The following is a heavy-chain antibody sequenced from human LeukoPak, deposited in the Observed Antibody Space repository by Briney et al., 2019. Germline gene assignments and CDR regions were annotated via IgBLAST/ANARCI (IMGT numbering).Heavy chain of an antibody. D-gene: IGHD1-1*01. J-gene: IGHJ2*01. CDR1: GFTFTSYA. CDR2: ISGGGENT. Sequence: GGSLRLSCGASGFTFTSYAMSWIRQAPGKGLEWVSPISGGGENTYYGDSVKGRFTISRDNSKNTLYLQMNSLRAEDTATYYCAKPRAMTTGVGRYFDLWGRGTLVTVSS. CDR3: AKPRAMTTGVGRYFDL. V-gene: IGHV3-23*01.